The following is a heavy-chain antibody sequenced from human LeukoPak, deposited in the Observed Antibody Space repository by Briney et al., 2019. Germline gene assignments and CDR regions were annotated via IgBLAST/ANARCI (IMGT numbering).Heavy chain of an antibody. V-gene: IGHV3-43*02. CDR2: ISGDGGST. Sequence: GGSLTLACAATGFTFDDYAMRWVRQAPGKGLEWVSLISGDGGSTYYAASVKGRFTISRDNSNDSLDLQMNSLRTEDHALYYCAKDINLRFLASDCGMDVWGQGSTVTVSA. D-gene: IGHD3-3*01. J-gene: IGHJ6*01. CDR1: GFTFDDYA. CDR3: AKDINLRFLASDCGMDV.